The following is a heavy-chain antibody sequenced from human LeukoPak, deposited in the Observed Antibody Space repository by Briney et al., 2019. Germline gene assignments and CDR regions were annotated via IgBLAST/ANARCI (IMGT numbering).Heavy chain of an antibody. CDR2: INPNSGGT. Sequence: WAPVKVSCKASGYTFTGYYMHWVRQAPGQGLEWMGWINPNSGGTNYAQKFQGRVTMTRDTSLTTAYMELSSLTSDDTAVYYCARDPAKWEFGCRSPSCYTPFYMDVWAKGTTVIVSS. CDR3: ARDPAKWEFGCRSPSCYTPFYMDV. J-gene: IGHJ6*03. CDR1: GYTFTGYY. V-gene: IGHV1-2*02. D-gene: IGHD2-2*02.